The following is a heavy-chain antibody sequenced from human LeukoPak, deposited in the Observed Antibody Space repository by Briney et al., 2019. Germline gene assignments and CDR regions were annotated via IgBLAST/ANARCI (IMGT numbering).Heavy chain of an antibody. J-gene: IGHJ4*02. V-gene: IGHV1-2*05. CDR3: ARGYDYDSSGYSAA. Sequence: ASVNVSCKASGYTFTGYYMHWVRQAPGQGLEWMGRINPNSGGTNYAQKFQGRVTMTRDTSISTAYMELSRLRSVSTVLYYGARGYDYDSSGYSAAWGRGNLVTVSS. CDR2: INPNSGGT. CDR1: GYTFTGYY. D-gene: IGHD3-22*01.